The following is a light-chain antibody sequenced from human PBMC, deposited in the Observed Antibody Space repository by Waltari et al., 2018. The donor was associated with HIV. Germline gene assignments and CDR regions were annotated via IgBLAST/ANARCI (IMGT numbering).Light chain of an antibody. V-gene: IGLV2-14*01. Sequence: QSALTQPSLVSGSPGQSTPIPCPGTRRANGGFNLFPRHQHHPGRAPKLIIFEVSNRPSGVSNRFSGSKSGNTASLIISGLLAEDDADYYCSSYTSGTTWVFGGGTKLTVL. J-gene: IGLJ3*02. CDR1: RRANGGFNL. CDR3: SSYTSGTTWV. CDR2: EVS.